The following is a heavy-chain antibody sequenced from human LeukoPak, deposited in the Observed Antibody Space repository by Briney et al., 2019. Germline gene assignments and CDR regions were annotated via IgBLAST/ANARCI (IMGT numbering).Heavy chain of an antibody. D-gene: IGHD6-13*01. CDR2: TFYRGTT. CDR3: ARDPGAAAGTETFDY. Sequence: SETLSLTCTVSGGSITSGGYYWSWFRQPPGKGPEWIGYTFYRGTTYYNPSLKSRVTISLDRSKNQFSLNVSSVTPEDTAMYYCARDPGAAAGTETFDYWGQGTLVTVSS. J-gene: IGHJ4*02. CDR1: GGSITSGGYY. V-gene: IGHV4-30-2*01.